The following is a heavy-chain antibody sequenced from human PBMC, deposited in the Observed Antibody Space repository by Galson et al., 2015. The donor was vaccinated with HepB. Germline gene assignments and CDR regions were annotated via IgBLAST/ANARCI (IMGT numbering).Heavy chain of an antibody. CDR2: IWSDGSDK. J-gene: IGHJ4*02. D-gene: IGHD2-2*01. V-gene: IGHV3-33*01. Sequence: SLRLSCATSGFTFTKYGMHWVRQAPGKGLEWVALIWSDGSDKNHADSVKGRFTISRDNSKNTVSLQMDSLRAEDTAVYYCARDRTYCGSPSCSRMGPNYWGQGTLVTVPS. CDR1: GFTFTKYG. CDR3: ARDRTYCGSPSCSRMGPNY.